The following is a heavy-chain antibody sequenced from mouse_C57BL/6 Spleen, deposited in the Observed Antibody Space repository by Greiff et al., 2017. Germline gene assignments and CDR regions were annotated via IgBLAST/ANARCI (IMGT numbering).Heavy chain of an antibody. Sequence: QVQLQQPGTELVKPGASVKMSCKASGYTFTSYWMHWVKQRPGQGLEWIGNINPSNGGTNYNEKFKSKATLTVDKSSSTAYMQLNSLTTDDAAVHWCAREGIYYYYDGVSWFAYWGQGTLVTVSA. CDR2: INPSNGGT. V-gene: IGHV1-53*01. CDR1: GYTFTSYW. J-gene: IGHJ3*01. D-gene: IGHD2-4*01. CDR3: AREGIYYYYDGVSWFAY.